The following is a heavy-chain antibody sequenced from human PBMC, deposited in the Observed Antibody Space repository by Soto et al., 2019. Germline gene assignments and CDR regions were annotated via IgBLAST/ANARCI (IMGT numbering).Heavy chain of an antibody. CDR1: GFNFDIYA. D-gene: IGHD3-9*01. CDR3: ARDPVAVTGSFVDY. CDR2: ISYHGREI. V-gene: IGHV3-30-3*01. J-gene: IGHJ4*02. Sequence: GGSLRLSCAASGFNFDIYAFHWVRQSPGKGLEWLSVISYHGREIHYADSVKGRFTISRGKSRNTIYLQMNSLTYEDTAVYYCARDPVAVTGSFVDYWGQGTLVTVSS.